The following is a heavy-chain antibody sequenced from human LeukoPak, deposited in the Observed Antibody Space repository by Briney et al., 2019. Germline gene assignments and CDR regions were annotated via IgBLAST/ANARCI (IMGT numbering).Heavy chain of an antibody. V-gene: IGHV3-7*01. CDR1: GFTFSSHW. D-gene: IGHD2-21*01. CDR2: INQDGSEK. CDR3: ARGTLWEHFDY. Sequence: GGSLRLSCAASGFTFSSHWMSWVRQAPGKGLERVANINQDGSEKYYVDSVKGRFIISRDNAKNSLYLQMNSLRAEDTAVYYCARGTLWEHFDYWGQGTLVTVSS. J-gene: IGHJ4*02.